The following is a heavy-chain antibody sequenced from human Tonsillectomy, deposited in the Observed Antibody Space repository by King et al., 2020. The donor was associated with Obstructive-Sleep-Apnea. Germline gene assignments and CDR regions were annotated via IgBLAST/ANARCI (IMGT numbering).Heavy chain of an antibody. CDR2: ISWNSGRI. V-gene: IGHV3-9*01. CDR3: AKDLSSGWYSPLDY. Sequence: VQLVESGGGLVQPGRSLRLSCAASGFTFDDYAMHWVRQAPGKGLEWVSGISWNSGRIGYADSVKGRFTMSRDNGKKSLYLQMNSLRAEDTALYYCAKDLSSGWYSPLDYWGQGTLVTVSS. CDR1: GFTFDDYA. D-gene: IGHD6-19*01. J-gene: IGHJ4*02.